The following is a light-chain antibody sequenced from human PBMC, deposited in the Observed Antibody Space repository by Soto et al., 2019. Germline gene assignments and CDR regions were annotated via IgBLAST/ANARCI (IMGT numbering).Light chain of an antibody. Sequence: DIQITQPPSTLSASEGDRVTITCRASQSISNWLTWYQHKPGKAPKFLIYKASNLESGVPSRFSGSGSGTEFTLTISSLQPDDVATYDCLQYNSVPLTCCPGTRLDIK. CDR3: LQYNSVPLT. V-gene: IGKV1-5*03. CDR1: QSISNW. CDR2: KAS. J-gene: IGKJ5*01.